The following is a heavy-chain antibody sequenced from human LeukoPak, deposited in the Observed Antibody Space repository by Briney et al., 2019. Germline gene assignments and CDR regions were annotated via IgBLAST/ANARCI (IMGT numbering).Heavy chain of an antibody. CDR1: GGSISSGGYY. CDR2: IYYSGST. V-gene: IGHV4-31*03. CDR3: ARDGIAAAGMGVDP. J-gene: IGHJ5*02. D-gene: IGHD6-13*01. Sequence: SQTLSLTCTVSGGSISSGGYYWSWIRQHPGKGXXXXXYIYYSGSTYYNPSLKSRVTISVDTSKNQFSLKLSSVTAADTAVYYCARDGIAAAGMGVDPWGQGTLVTASS.